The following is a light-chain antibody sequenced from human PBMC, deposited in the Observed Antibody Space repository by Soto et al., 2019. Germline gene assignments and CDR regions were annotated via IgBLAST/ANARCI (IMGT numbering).Light chain of an antibody. J-gene: IGLJ2*01. CDR3: SSYANSTTLL. Sequence: QSALTQPASMSGSPGQSTTISCTGTSSDVGVYNSVSWYRHHPGRAPKLMIYDVSDRPSGVSNRFSGSKSGNTASLTISGLQAEDEADYYCSSYANSTTLLFGGGTKLTVL. CDR1: SSDVGVYNS. CDR2: DVS. V-gene: IGLV2-14*03.